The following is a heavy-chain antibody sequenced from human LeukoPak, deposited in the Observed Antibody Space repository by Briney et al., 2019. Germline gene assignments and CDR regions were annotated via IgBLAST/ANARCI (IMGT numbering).Heavy chain of an antibody. Sequence: PSQTLSLTCTVSGGSISSGDYYWSWIRQPPGKGLEWIGYIYYSGSTYYNPSLKSRVTISVDTSKNQFSLKLSSVTAADTAVYYSARDGGSGYDSGPFPNAFDIWGQGTMVTVSS. J-gene: IGHJ3*02. V-gene: IGHV4-30-4*01. CDR1: GGSISSGDYY. CDR3: ARDGGSGYDSGPFPNAFDI. CDR2: IYYSGST. D-gene: IGHD5-12*01.